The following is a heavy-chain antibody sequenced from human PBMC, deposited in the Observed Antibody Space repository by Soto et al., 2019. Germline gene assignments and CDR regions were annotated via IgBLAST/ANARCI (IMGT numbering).Heavy chain of an antibody. V-gene: IGHV1-18*01. Sequence: ASVKVSCKASGYTFTSYGISWVRQAPGQGLEWMGWISAYNGNTKYAQKFQGRVTITRDTSASTAYMELSSLRSEDTAVYYCARDLGGWPDYWGQGTLVTVSS. CDR3: ARDLGGWPDY. D-gene: IGHD2-15*01. CDR1: GYTFTSYG. J-gene: IGHJ4*02. CDR2: ISAYNGNT.